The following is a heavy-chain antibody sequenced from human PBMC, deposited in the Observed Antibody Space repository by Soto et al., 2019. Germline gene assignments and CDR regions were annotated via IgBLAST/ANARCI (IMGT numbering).Heavy chain of an antibody. CDR1: GFTFSNYA. CDR2: ISGSGGST. D-gene: IGHD6-13*01. V-gene: IGHV3-23*01. CDR3: AKDQGSSWYEIDY. Sequence: EVQLLESGGGLVQPGGSLRLSCAASGFTFSNYAVTWVRKAPGKGLEWVSTISGSGGSTYYADSVKGRFTISRDNSKNPRYLQMNSLRAEDTAVYYCAKDQGSSWYEIDYWGQGTLVTVSS. J-gene: IGHJ4*02.